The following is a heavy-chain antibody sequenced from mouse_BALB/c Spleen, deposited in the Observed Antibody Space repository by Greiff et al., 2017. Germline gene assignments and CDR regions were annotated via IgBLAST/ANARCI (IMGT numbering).Heavy chain of an antibody. CDR1: GFSLTSYG. J-gene: IGHJ4*01. V-gene: IGHV2-3*01. Sequence: VKLVESGPGLVAPSQSLSITCTVSGFSLTSYGVSWVRQPPGKGLEWLGVIWGDGSTNYHSALISRLSISKDNSKSQVFLKLNSLQTDDTATYYCAKPTGGLYYYAMDYWGQGTSVTVSA. D-gene: IGHD4-1*01. CDR2: IWGDGST. CDR3: AKPTGGLYYYAMDY.